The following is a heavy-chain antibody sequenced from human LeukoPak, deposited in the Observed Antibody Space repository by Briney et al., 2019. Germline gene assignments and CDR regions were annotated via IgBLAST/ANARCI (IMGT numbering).Heavy chain of an antibody. Sequence: GGSLRLSCAASGFTFSSYAMSWVRQAPGKGLEWVSSISGSGGRTYHADSVKGRFTISRDNSKNTLYLQMNSLRAEDTAVYYCATPPTVTRNYWGQGILVTVSS. CDR3: ATPPTVTRNY. J-gene: IGHJ4*02. CDR1: GFTFSSYA. CDR2: ISGSGGRT. V-gene: IGHV3-23*01. D-gene: IGHD4-17*01.